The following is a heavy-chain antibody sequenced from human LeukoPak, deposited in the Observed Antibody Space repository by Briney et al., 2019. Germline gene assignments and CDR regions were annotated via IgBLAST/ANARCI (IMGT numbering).Heavy chain of an antibody. V-gene: IGHV4-4*07. Sequence: SETLTLTCTVSGGSISSYYWSWIRQPAGKGLEWIGHFYTSGSTNYNPSLKSRVTMSVDTSKNQFSLKLNSVTAADTAVYYCARVISSGWYYFDYWGQGTLVTVSS. D-gene: IGHD6-19*01. CDR2: FYTSGST. J-gene: IGHJ4*02. CDR3: ARVISSGWYYFDY. CDR1: GGSISSYY.